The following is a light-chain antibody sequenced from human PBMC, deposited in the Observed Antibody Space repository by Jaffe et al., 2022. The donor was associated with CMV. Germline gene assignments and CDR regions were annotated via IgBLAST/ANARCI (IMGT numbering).Light chain of an antibody. J-gene: IGLJ2*01. Sequence: SHELKQPPSVSVSPGQTATITCSGDTLAKKYAYWYQQKSGEVPVLVIYEDSKRPSGIPERFSGSSSGTMATLTISGAQVGDEADYYCYSTDSGINDSGFFGSGFFGGGTKLTVL. CDR1: TLAKKY. CDR3: YSTDSGINDSGFFGSGF. V-gene: IGLV3-10*01. CDR2: EDS.